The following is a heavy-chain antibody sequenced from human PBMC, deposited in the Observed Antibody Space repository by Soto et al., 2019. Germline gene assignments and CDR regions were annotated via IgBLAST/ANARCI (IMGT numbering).Heavy chain of an antibody. CDR2: INAGNGNT. D-gene: IGHD2-21*02. Sequence: QVQLVQYGAEEKKPGASVKVSCKASGYTFTSYAMNSVRQDPGHRREWMGWINAGNGNTRYSQKFKGRVTITSDTSASTAYMQLIRLRSDYTAVYYCVRRSVVVTALHYWGPGTLVTVSS. CDR3: VRRSVVVTALHY. CDR1: GYTFTSYA. J-gene: IGHJ4*02. V-gene: IGHV1-3*05.